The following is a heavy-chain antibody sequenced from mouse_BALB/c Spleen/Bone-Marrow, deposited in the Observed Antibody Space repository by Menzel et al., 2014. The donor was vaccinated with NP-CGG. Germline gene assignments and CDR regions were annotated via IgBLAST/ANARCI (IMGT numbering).Heavy chain of an antibody. CDR2: ISTYSGNT. Sequence: QVQLKQSGPELVRPGVSVKLSCKGSGYTFTAYAMHWVKQSHAKSLEWIGLISTYSGNTHYNQNFKGKATMTVDESSSTAYMELARLTSEDSAIYYCARNFYGSSYFDYWGQGTTLTVSS. CDR1: GYTFTAYA. V-gene: IGHV1-67*01. J-gene: IGHJ2*01. CDR3: ARNFYGSSYFDY. D-gene: IGHD1-1*01.